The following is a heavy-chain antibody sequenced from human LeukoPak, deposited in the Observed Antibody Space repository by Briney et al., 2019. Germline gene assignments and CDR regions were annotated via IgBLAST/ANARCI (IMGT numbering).Heavy chain of an antibody. V-gene: IGHV3-20*04. D-gene: IGHD3-22*01. CDR2: INWNGGST. CDR3: AREYYDSSGIDS. Sequence: RPGGSLTLSCAASGFTFDDYGMSWVRQAPGKGLELVSGINWNGGSTGYANSVKGRFTISRDNAKKSLYLQMNSLRAEDTAVYYCAREYYDSSGIDSWGKGTLVTVSS. CDR1: GFTFDDYG. J-gene: IGHJ4*02.